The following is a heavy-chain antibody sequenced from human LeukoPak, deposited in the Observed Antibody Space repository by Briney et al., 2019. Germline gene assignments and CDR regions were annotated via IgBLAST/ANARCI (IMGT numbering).Heavy chain of an antibody. J-gene: IGHJ3*02. CDR3: ARSEMATISAAFDI. CDR2: ISGSGGST. CDR1: GFTFSNYA. V-gene: IGHV3-23*01. Sequence: PGGSLRLSCAASGFTFSNYAMTWVRQAPGKGLEWVSGISGSGGSTYYAGSVRGRFTISRDDSKNTLYLQTNSLRAEDTAVYYCARSEMATISAAFDIWGQGTVVTVSS. D-gene: IGHD5-24*01.